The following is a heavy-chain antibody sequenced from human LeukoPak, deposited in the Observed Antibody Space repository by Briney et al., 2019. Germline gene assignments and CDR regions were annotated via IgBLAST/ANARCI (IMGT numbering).Heavy chain of an antibody. Sequence: PGGSLRLSCAASGFTFSKYAMTWVRQAPGKGLEWVSSISGSGDSTYYADSVKGRFAISRDNSKNMLYLEMNSLRAEDTAAYYCAKHFGAGTSSVRFGMDVWGQGTTVTVSS. V-gene: IGHV3-23*01. CDR3: AKHFGAGTSSVRFGMDV. D-gene: IGHD3-10*01. J-gene: IGHJ6*02. CDR1: GFTFSKYA. CDR2: ISGSGDST.